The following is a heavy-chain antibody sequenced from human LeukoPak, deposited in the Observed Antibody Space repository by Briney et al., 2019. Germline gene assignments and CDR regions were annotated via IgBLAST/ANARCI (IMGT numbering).Heavy chain of an antibody. Sequence: GSLRLSCVVSGFPFTNAWMSWIRQPPGKGLEWIGEINHSGSNNYNPSLKSRDTLSVDTSKNHSSLKLSSVSAADTAVYYCARGFHRPRITMIVVPRKGGFDYWGQGTLGTVSS. CDR3: ARGFHRPRITMIVVPRKGGFDY. V-gene: IGHV4-34*01. D-gene: IGHD3-22*01. CDR1: GFPFTNAW. J-gene: IGHJ4*02. CDR2: INHSGSN.